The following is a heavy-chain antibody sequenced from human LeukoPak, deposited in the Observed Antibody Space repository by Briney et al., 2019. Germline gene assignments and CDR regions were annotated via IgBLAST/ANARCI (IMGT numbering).Heavy chain of an antibody. CDR1: GLTFSSYA. D-gene: IGHD2-15*01. V-gene: IGHV3-23*01. J-gene: IGHJ6*02. CDR2: INDNGVST. Sequence: QPGGSLRLSCAASGLTFSSYAMTWVRQAPGKGLEWVSAINDNGVSTYYADSVKGRFTISRDNSKNKLFLQMNSLRAEDTAVYYCAKGLSSGYCSGGSCYGYYGMDVWGQGTTVTVSS. CDR3: AKGLSSGYCSGGSCYGYYGMDV.